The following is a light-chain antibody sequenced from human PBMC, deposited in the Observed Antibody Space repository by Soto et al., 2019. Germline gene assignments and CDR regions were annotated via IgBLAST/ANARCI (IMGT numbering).Light chain of an antibody. CDR2: YDD. J-gene: IGLJ3*02. CDR1: SSNIGNNA. V-gene: IGLV1-36*01. Sequence: QSVLTQPPSVSGAPRQRVSISRSGASSNIGNNAVNWYQQVPGKAPKLLIYYDDLLPSGVSERFSGSKSGTSASLAISGLQSEDEADYYCAAWDDCLNGWVFGGGTKLTVL. CDR3: AAWDDCLNGWV.